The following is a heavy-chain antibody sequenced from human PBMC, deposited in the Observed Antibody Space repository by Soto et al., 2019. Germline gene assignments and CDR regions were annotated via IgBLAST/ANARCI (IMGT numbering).Heavy chain of an antibody. CDR2: ISGSGGST. CDR3: AKDGDYCSGGSCGFFAFDI. J-gene: IGHJ3*02. V-gene: IGHV3-23*01. D-gene: IGHD2-15*01. Sequence: PGGSLLSCAASGFTFSSYAMSWVRQAPGKGLEWVSAISGSGGSTYYADSVKGRFTISRDNSKNTLYLQMNSLRAEDTAVYYCAKDGDYCSGGSCGFFAFDIWGQGTMVTVSS. CDR1: GFTFSSYA.